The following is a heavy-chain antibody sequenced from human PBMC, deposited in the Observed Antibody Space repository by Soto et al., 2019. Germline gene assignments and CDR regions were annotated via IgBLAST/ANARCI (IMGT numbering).Heavy chain of an antibody. Sequence: PGGSRRRSCVSSGFPFRSSRMSCVRPAPGKGLDRAANIKQDGSEKYYVDSVKGRFTISRDNAKNSLYLQMNSLRAEDTAVYYCARVLRGYYDSSGYYFFDYWGQGNLV. CDR2: IKQDGSEK. CDR1: GFPFRSSR. D-gene: IGHD3-22*01. V-gene: IGHV3-7*05. CDR3: ARVLRGYYDSSGYYFFDY. J-gene: IGHJ4*02.